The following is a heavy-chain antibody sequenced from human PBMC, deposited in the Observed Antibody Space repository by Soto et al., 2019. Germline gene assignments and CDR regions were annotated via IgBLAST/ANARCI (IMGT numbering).Heavy chain of an antibody. J-gene: IGHJ3*02. D-gene: IGHD3-9*01. CDR1: GFSFSNYW. V-gene: IGHV3-74*01. CDR2: VNNDGRDT. Sequence: EVQVVESGGDLVQPGGSLRLSCAASGFSFSNYWMHWVRQAPGKGLVWVSRVNNDGRDTIYADSVMGRFTVSRDNAKNKLFLKMNSLRIDDTAMYYCARGSIDHVFDIWGQGTMVTVSS. CDR3: ARGSIDHVFDI.